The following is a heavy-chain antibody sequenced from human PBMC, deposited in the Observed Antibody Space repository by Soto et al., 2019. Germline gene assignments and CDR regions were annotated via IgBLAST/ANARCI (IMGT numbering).Heavy chain of an antibody. Sequence: PSETLSLTCTVSGVSISSYYWSWIRQPPGKGLEWIGYIYYSGSTNYNPSLKSRVTISVDTSKNQFSLKLSSVTAADTAVYYCARDAAGLYNWFDPWGQGTLVTVSS. CDR1: GVSISSYY. V-gene: IGHV4-59*01. J-gene: IGHJ5*02. CDR2: IYYSGST. CDR3: ARDAAGLYNWFDP. D-gene: IGHD6-13*01.